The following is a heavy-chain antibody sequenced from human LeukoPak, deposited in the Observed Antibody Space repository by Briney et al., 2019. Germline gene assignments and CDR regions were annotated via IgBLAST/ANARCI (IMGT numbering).Heavy chain of an antibody. CDR3: ARDLLAYCGGDCYSGWFDP. CDR2: IYPGDSDT. CDR1: GYSFTSYW. Sequence: GESLKISCKGSGYSFTSYWSGWVRQMPGKGLEWMGIIYPGDSDTRYSPSFQGQVTISADKSISTAYLQWSSLKASDTAMYYCARDLLAYCGGDCYSGWFDPWGQGTLVTVSS. D-gene: IGHD2-21*02. V-gene: IGHV5-51*01. J-gene: IGHJ5*02.